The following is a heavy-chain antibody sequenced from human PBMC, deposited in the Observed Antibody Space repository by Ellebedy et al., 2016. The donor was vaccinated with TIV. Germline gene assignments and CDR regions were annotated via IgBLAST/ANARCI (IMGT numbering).Heavy chain of an antibody. V-gene: IGHV1-69*04. CDR1: GGTFSNYV. Sequence: AASVKVSCKASGGTFSNYVISWVRQAPGQGLEWMGRIIPILGIANYAQKFQGRVTITADKSTSTAYMELSSLRTEDTAVLYCARTVSYSSGWYGYWGQGTLVTVSS. CDR3: ARTVSYSSGWYGY. D-gene: IGHD6-19*01. CDR2: IIPILGIA. J-gene: IGHJ4*02.